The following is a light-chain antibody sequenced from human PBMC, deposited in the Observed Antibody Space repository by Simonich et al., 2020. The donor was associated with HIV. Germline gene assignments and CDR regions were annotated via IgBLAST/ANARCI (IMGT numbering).Light chain of an antibody. V-gene: IGKV3-15*01. CDR1: QCVSSN. CDR3: QQRRNWPLT. J-gene: IGKJ4*01. CDR2: GAA. Sequence: EIVMTQSPATLSVSPGERATLSCGASQCVSSNLAWYQQKPGQAPRLLIYGAATRATGIPARFSGSGSGTEFTLTISSLEPEDFAIYYCQQRRNWPLTFGGGTKVDIK.